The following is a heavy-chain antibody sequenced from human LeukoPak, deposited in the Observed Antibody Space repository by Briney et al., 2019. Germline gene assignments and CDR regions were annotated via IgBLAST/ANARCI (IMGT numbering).Heavy chain of an antibody. CDR3: ARLETSVTKHNWFDP. D-gene: IGHD2-21*02. CDR1: GASISSSAYY. J-gene: IGHJ5*02. CDR2: IGGSNYYRGST. V-gene: IGHV4-39*01. Sequence: SETLSLTCTVSGASISSSAYYWGWIRQPPGKGLEWIGSIGGSNYYRGSTYHNPSLKSRVTIHVHTSKDQFSLKLSSVPATNTAVYYGARLETSVTKHNWFDPGSQGTLVTVSS.